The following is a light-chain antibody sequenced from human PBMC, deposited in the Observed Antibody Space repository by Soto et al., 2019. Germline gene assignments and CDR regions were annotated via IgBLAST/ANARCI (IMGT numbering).Light chain of an antibody. J-gene: IGLJ2*01. V-gene: IGLV1-51*01. Sequence: QSVLTQPPSVSAAPGQTVTISCSGSSSNIGSKYVSWYQHIPGTAPKLLIYEDNKRPSGVPDRISGSKSGTSATLGITGLQTGDEADFYCVSWDTSLSGKVFGGGTKLTV. CDR2: EDN. CDR3: VSWDTSLSGKV. CDR1: SSNIGSKY.